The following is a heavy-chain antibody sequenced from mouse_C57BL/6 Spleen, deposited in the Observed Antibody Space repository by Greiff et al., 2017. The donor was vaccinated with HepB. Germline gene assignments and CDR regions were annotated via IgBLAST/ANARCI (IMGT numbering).Heavy chain of an antibody. CDR3: ARSGLGGPFDY. CDR1: GYTFTSYW. CDR2: IDPSDSET. Sequence: QVHLQQPGAELVRPGSSVKLSCKASGYTFTSYWMHWVKQRPIQGLEWIGNIDPSDSETHYNQKFKDKATLTVDKSSSTAYMQLSSLTSEDSAVYYCARSGLGGPFDYWGQGTTLTVSS. V-gene: IGHV1-52*01. J-gene: IGHJ2*01. D-gene: IGHD1-1*02.